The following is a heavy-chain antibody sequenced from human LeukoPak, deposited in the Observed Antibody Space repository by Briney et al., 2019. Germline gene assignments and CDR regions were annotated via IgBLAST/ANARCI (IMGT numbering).Heavy chain of an antibody. Sequence: SQTLSLTCAISGDSVSSNYAAWNWLRQSPSRGLEWLVRTYYGSKRYSDFAEYVKGRIPINPDTSRNQFSLQLNSVTPEDTAVYYCARGQTGSGRIFVHWGQGALVTVSS. V-gene: IGHV6-1*01. J-gene: IGHJ4*02. CDR1: GDSVSSNYAA. CDR3: ARGQTGSGRIFVH. D-gene: IGHD2-15*01. CDR2: TYYGSKRYS.